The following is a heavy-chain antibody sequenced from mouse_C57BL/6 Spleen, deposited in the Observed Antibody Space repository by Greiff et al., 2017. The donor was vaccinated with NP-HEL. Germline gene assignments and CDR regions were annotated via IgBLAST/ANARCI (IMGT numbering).Heavy chain of an antibody. Sequence: QVQLQQPGAELVKPGASVKLSCKASGYTFTSYWMQWVKQRPGQGLEWIGEIDPSDSYTNYNQKFKGKATLTVDTSSRTTSMQLSSRTSGDSAVYYCEKLYNAFAMDYWGQGTSVTVSS. CDR2: IDPSDSYT. CDR1: GYTFTSYW. J-gene: IGHJ4*01. CDR3: EKLYNAFAMDY. D-gene: IGHD6-1*01. V-gene: IGHV1-50*01.